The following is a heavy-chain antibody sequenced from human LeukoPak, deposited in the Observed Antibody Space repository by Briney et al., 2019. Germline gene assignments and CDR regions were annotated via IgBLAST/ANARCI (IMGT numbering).Heavy chain of an antibody. CDR3: VRSMSGRNDF. D-gene: IGHD3-3*01. CDR1: GFIFSNYW. J-gene: IGHJ4*02. V-gene: IGHV3-74*01. CDR2: IDVVGTRT. Sequence: AGGPLRLSCAGSGFIFSNYWVHWVRQAPGKELVWVARIDVVGTRTDYADSVRGRFTISRDNAKNTIYLQMNSLTADDTAVYYCVRSMSGRNDFWGQGTVVSVSS.